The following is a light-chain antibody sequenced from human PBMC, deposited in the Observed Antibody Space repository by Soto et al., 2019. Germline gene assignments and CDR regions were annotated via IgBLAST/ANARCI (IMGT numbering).Light chain of an antibody. V-gene: IGKV1-39*01. J-gene: IGKJ4*01. CDR3: QQSYSTPLT. CDR2: AAS. CDR1: QSISSY. Sequence: DIQMTQSPSSLSASVGDRVTITCRASQSISSYLNWYQQKPGKAPKLLIYAASSLHTGVPSRFSGSGSGTDFTLIIRSLQPEDFATFYCQQSYSTPLTVGGGTTVEI.